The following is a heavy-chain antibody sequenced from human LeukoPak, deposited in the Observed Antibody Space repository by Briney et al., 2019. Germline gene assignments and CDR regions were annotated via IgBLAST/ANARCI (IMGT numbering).Heavy chain of an antibody. CDR2: IYPGDSDT. V-gene: IGHV5-51*01. CDR1: GYSFTSYW. J-gene: IGHJ5*02. D-gene: IGHD5-12*01. Sequence: GESLKISCKDSGYSFTSYWIGWVRQMPGKGLEWMGIIYPGDSDTRYSPSFQGQVTISADKSISTAYLQWSSLKASDSAMYYCARQNSGSGGWFDPWGQGTLVTVSS. CDR3: ARQNSGSGGWFDP.